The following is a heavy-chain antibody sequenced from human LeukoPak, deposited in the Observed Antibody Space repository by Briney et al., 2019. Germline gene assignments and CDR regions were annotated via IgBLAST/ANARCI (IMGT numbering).Heavy chain of an antibody. CDR1: GGTFSSYT. D-gene: IGHD2-15*01. CDR3: ARAICSGGSCRNWFDP. CDR2: IIPILGIA. Sequence: SVKVSCKASGGTFSSYTISWVRQAPGQGLEWMGRIIPILGIANYAQKFQGRVTITADKSTSTAYMERSSLRSEDTVVYYCARAICSGGSCRNWFDPWGQGTLVTVSS. J-gene: IGHJ5*02. V-gene: IGHV1-69*02.